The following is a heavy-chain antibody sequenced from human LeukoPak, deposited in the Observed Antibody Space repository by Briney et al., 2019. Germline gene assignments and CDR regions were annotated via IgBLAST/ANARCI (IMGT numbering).Heavy chain of an antibody. V-gene: IGHV1-3*01. D-gene: IGHD3-9*01. J-gene: IGHJ5*02. CDR2: INAGNGNT. CDR1: GYTFTSYA. Sequence: ASVKVSCKASGYTFTSYAMHWVRQAPGQRLEWMGWINAGNGNTKYSQKFQGRVTITRDTSASTAYMELSSLRSEDTAVYHCARWATYDILTGYYLGWFDPWGQGTLVTVSS. CDR3: ARWATYDILTGYYLGWFDP.